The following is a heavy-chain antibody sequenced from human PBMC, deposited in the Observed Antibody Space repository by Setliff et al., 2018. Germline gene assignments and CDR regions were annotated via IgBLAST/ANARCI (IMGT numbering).Heavy chain of an antibody. D-gene: IGHD3-10*01. V-gene: IGHV4-39*01. CDR1: GGSLRGSSIF. CDR2: IYYTGDP. Sequence: PSETLSLTCTVSGGSLRGSSIFWGWIRQPPGKGLEWIGSIYYTGDPYYNPSLKSRVTMSVDTSRSQLSLRLTSVTAADTATYYCARHVGSRSRGYNYYYYYMDVWGKGTTVTVSS. J-gene: IGHJ6*03. CDR3: ARHVGSRSRGYNYYYYYMDV.